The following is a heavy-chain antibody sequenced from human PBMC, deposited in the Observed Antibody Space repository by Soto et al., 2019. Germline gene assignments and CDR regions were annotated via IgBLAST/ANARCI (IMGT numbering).Heavy chain of an antibody. J-gene: IGHJ5*02. Sequence: GGSLRLSCAASGFTFSSYSMNWVRQAPGKGLEWVSSISNSSSYIYYADSVKGRFTISRDNAKNSLYLQMDSLRAEDTVVYYCARELTLRRFSWFDPWGQGTLVTVSS. CDR3: ARELTLRRFSWFDP. CDR1: GFTFSSYS. V-gene: IGHV3-21*01. D-gene: IGHD3-16*01. CDR2: ISNSSSYI.